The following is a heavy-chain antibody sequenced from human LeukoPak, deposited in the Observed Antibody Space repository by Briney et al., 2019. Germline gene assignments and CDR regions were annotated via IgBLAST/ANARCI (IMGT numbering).Heavy chain of an antibody. CDR3: ARLYCSGSTCYMGVDY. Sequence: GESLKISCKGSGYSFTSYWIAWVRQMPGKGLEWMGITYPGGSDTRYSPSFQGQATISVDKSINTAYLQWSSLKASDTAMYYCARLYCSGSTCYMGVDYWGQGTLVTVSS. V-gene: IGHV5-51*01. CDR1: GYSFTSYW. J-gene: IGHJ4*02. D-gene: IGHD2-15*01. CDR2: TYPGGSDT.